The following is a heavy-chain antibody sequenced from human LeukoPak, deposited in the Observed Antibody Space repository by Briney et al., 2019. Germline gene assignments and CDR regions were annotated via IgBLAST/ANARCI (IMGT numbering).Heavy chain of an antibody. Sequence: ASVKVSCKASGYTFTIYYMHWVRQAPGQGLEWMGIINPSGGSTSYAQKFQGRVTMTRDTSTSTVYMDLTSLRSEDTAVYYCARGGNYLPFDIWGQGTMVTVSS. V-gene: IGHV1-46*01. D-gene: IGHD1-26*01. CDR1: GYTFTIYY. J-gene: IGHJ3*02. CDR3: ARGGNYLPFDI. CDR2: INPSGGST.